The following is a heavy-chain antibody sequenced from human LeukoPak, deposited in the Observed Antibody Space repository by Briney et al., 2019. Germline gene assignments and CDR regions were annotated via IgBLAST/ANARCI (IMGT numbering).Heavy chain of an antibody. CDR1: GGSFSGYY. J-gene: IGHJ3*02. CDR2: INHSGST. Sequence: PSETLSLTCAVYGGSFSGYYWSWIRQPPGKGLEWIGEINHSGSTNYNPSLKSRVTISVDTSKNQFSLKLGSVTAADTAVYYCARGWLSSGSQAFDIWGQGTMVTVSS. V-gene: IGHV4-34*01. CDR3: ARGWLSSGSQAFDI. D-gene: IGHD3-22*01.